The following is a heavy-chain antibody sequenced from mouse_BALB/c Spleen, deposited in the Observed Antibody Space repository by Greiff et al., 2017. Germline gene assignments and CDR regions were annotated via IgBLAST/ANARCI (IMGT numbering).Heavy chain of an antibody. J-gene: IGHJ4*01. CDR1: GYSITSDYA. V-gene: IGHV3-2*02. CDR2: ISYSGST. D-gene: IGHD1-1*01. CDR3: ARRYYGSSYGAMDY. Sequence: EVKLLESGPGLVKPSQSLSLTCTVTGYSITSDYAWNWIRQFPGNKLEWMGYISYSGSTSYNPSLKSRISITRDTSKNQFFLQLNSVTTEDTATYYCARRYYGSSYGAMDYWGQGTSVTVSS.